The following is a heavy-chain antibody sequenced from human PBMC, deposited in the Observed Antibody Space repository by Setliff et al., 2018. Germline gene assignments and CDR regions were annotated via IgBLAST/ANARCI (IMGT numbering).Heavy chain of an antibody. Sequence: PGESLKISCAASGFTVSSNHMSWVRQAPGKGLEWVSVIHSGGSTCYADSVKGRFTISRDNSKNTLYLQMNSLRAEDTAVYFCARDLASGAYGSFDYWGQGTLVTVSS. CDR3: ARDLASGAYGSFDY. J-gene: IGHJ4*02. CDR2: IHSGGST. V-gene: IGHV3-66*02. D-gene: IGHD1-26*01. CDR1: GFTVSSNH.